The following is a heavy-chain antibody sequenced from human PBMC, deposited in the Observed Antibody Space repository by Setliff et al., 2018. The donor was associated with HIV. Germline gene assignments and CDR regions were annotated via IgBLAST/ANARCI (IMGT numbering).Heavy chain of an antibody. Sequence: ASVKVSCKASGYTFTNYAMHWVRQAPGQGLEWMGWINAGNGNTKYSQKLQGRVTITRDTSASTAYMELSSLTSEDTAVYYCARGDVVVPAAIVVDWFDPWGQGTLVTVSS. CDR3: ARGDVVVPAAIVVDWFDP. CDR1: GYTFTNYA. D-gene: IGHD2-2*01. V-gene: IGHV1-3*01. CDR2: INAGNGNT. J-gene: IGHJ5*02.